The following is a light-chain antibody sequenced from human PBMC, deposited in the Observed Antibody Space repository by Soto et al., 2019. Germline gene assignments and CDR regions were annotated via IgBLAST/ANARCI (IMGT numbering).Light chain of an antibody. Sequence: VVWPLSTDTLSFAPGERATVSCRASQSVSSSHLAWYQHKPGQAPRLLIYAASSRATGSPDRFSGGGSGTDFTLTISRLEPEDFAVYYCQQYGSSPRTFGPGTKVAI. V-gene: IGKV3-20*01. J-gene: IGKJ3*01. CDR2: AAS. CDR3: QQYGSSPRT. CDR1: QSVSSSH.